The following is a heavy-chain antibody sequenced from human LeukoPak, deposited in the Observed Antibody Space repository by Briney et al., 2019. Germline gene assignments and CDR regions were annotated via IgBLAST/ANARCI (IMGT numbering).Heavy chain of an antibody. CDR3: ARDSLPLGYCSGGSCRQPDY. CDR2: IYHSGNT. J-gene: IGHJ4*02. V-gene: IGHV4-38-2*02. D-gene: IGHD2-15*01. Sequence: SETLSLTCAVSGYSISSGYYWGWIRQPPGKGLEWIGSIYHSGNTYYNPSLKSRVTISVDTSKNQFSLNLSSVTAADTAVYYCARDSLPLGYCSGGSCRQPDYWGQGTLVTVFS. CDR1: GYSISSGYY.